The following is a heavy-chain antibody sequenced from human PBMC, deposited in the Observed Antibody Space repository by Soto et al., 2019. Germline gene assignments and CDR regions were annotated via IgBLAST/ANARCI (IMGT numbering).Heavy chain of an antibody. V-gene: IGHV1-8*01. CDR3: ARVGYYYDSSGYYLSFDY. CDR2: MNPNSGNT. Sequence: QEQLVQSGAEVKKPGASVKVSCKASGYTFTSYDINWVRQATGQGLEWMGWMNPNSGNTGYAQKFQGRVTMTRNTSISTAYMELSSLRSEDTAVYYCARVGYYYDSSGYYLSFDYWGQGTLVTVSS. J-gene: IGHJ4*02. D-gene: IGHD3-22*01. CDR1: GYTFTSYD.